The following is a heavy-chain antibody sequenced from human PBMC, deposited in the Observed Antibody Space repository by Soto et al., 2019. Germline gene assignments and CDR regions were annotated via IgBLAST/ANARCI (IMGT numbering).Heavy chain of an antibody. D-gene: IGHD1-7*01. J-gene: IGHJ5*02. CDR3: ASAHPLSIPATQWWFDP. CDR1: GYTFTSYG. V-gene: IGHV1-18*04. Sequence: GASVKVSCKASGYTFTSYGISWVRQAPGKGLEGMGWISAYNGNTNYAQKLQGRVTMTTDTSTSTAYMELRSLRSADTAVYYCASAHPLSIPATQWWFDPWGQGTLVTVSS. CDR2: ISAYNGNT.